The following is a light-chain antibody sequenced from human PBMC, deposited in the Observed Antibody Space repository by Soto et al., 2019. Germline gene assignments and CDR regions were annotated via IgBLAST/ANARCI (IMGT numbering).Light chain of an antibody. CDR3: QQYNTWLWT. Sequence: EVVMTQSPATLSVSPGERATLSCRASQSVNANLAWYQQKPGQAPRLLIHGASNRATGIPARFSGSGFGTEFILTSGSLQSEDFAVYYCQQYNTWLWTFGQGTKVEI. V-gene: IGKV3-15*01. CDR2: GAS. CDR1: QSVNAN. J-gene: IGKJ1*01.